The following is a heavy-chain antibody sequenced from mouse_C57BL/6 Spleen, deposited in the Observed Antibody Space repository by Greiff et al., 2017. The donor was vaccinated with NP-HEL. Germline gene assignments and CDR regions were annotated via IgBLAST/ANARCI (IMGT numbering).Heavy chain of an antibody. CDR2: ISYDGSN. Sequence: EVQLQQSGPGLVKPSQSLSLTCSVTGYSITSGYYWNWIRQFPGNKLEWMGYISYDGSNNYNPSLKNRISITRDTSKNQFFLKLNSVTTEDTATYYCARALLPNFSFDYWGHGTTLTVSS. CDR3: ARALLPNFSFDY. V-gene: IGHV3-6*01. J-gene: IGHJ2*01. D-gene: IGHD2-10*01. CDR1: GYSITSGYY.